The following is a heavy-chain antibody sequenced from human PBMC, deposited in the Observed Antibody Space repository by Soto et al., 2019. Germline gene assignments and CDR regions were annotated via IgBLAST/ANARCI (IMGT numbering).Heavy chain of an antibody. D-gene: IGHD5-12*01. Sequence: QVQLQESGPGLVKPSETLSLTCTVSGGSISSYYWSWIRQPPGKGLEWIGYIYYSGSTNYNPSLKSRVTISVDTSKNQFSLKLSSVTAADTAEYYCARGGGLRSVIDYWGQGTLVTVSS. V-gene: IGHV4-59*01. CDR3: ARGGGLRSVIDY. CDR1: GGSISSYY. J-gene: IGHJ4*02. CDR2: IYYSGST.